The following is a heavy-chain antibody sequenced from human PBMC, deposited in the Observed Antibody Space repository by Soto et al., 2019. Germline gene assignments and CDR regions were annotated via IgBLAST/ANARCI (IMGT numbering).Heavy chain of an antibody. CDR3: TRLWGSMTTVVTGNYYYYYGMDV. Sequence: GGSLRLSCAASGFTFSGSAMYWVRQASGKGLEWVGRIRSKANSYATAYAASVKGRFTISRDDSKNTAYLQMNSLKTEDTAVYYCTRLWGSMTTVVTGNYYYYYGMDVWGQGTTVTVSS. CDR1: GFTFSGSA. CDR2: IRSKANSYAT. J-gene: IGHJ6*02. V-gene: IGHV3-73*01. D-gene: IGHD4-17*01.